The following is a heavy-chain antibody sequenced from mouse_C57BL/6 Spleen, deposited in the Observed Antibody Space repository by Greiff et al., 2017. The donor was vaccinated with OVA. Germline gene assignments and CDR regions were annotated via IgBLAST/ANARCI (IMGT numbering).Heavy chain of an antibody. V-gene: IGHV1-26*01. Sequence: EVQLQQSGPELVKPGASVKISCKASGYTFTDYYMNWVKQSHGKSLEWIGDINPNNGGTSYNQKFKGKATLTVDKSSSTAYMELRSLTSEDSAVYYCAREGTFGFAYWGQGTTLTVSS. J-gene: IGHJ2*01. CDR1: GYTFTDYY. CDR2: INPNNGGT. CDR3: AREGTFGFAY.